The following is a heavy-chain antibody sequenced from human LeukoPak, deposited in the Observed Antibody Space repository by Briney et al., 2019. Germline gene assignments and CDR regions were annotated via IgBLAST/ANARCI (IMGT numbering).Heavy chain of an antibody. Sequence: GGSLRLSCAASGFTFGSYWVHWIRQAPGKGLVWVSRINSDGSSTNYADSVKGRFTVSRDNAKNTLYLQMNSLRAEDTAVYYCARSTYGSSPAFDYWGQGTLVTVSS. CDR2: INSDGSST. V-gene: IGHV3-74*01. CDR3: ARSTYGSSPAFDY. J-gene: IGHJ4*02. D-gene: IGHD6-19*01. CDR1: GFTFGSYW.